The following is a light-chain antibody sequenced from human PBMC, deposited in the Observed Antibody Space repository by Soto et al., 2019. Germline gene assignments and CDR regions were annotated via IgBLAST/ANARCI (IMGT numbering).Light chain of an antibody. CDR2: DTS. CDR1: QSVNKH. CDR3: EQFSSYPIP. Sequence: EIVLTQSPATLSVSPGERATLSCRASQSVNKHLAWYQHRPGQAPRLLIYDTSYRAAGIPARFSGSGSGTDFTLTTSRLEPEDFAVYYCEQFSSYPIPFGGGTKVAIK. V-gene: IGKV3-11*01. J-gene: IGKJ4*01.